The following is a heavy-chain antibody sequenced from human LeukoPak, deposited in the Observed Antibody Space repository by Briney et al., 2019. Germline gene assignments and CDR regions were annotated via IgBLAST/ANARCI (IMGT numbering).Heavy chain of an antibody. V-gene: IGHV4-59*08. CDR1: GGSIGSYY. D-gene: IGHD3-10*01. CDR3: ASPRRGWFGDWYFDL. CDR2: IYYSGST. Sequence: SETLSLTCTVSGGSIGSYYWSWIRQPPGKGLEWIGYIYYSGSTNYNPSLKSRVTISVDTSKNQFSLKLSSVTAADTAVYYCASPRRGWFGDWYFDLWGRGTLVTVSS. J-gene: IGHJ2*01.